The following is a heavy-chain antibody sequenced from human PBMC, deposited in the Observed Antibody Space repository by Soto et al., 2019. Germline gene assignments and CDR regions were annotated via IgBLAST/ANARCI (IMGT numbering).Heavy chain of an antibody. CDR1: GFTFSSHA. V-gene: IGHV3-30-3*01. Sequence: QVQLEESGGGVVQPGRSLRLSCAASGFTFSSHAMHWVRQAPGKGLEWVAVISYDGSKKYYADSVKGRFTISRDNSKKTLHLQMDSMRPEDTAVYHCVRDRVVAGIGEVDYWGQGTLVNVSS. CDR3: VRDRVVAGIGEVDY. D-gene: IGHD6-19*01. J-gene: IGHJ4*02. CDR2: ISYDGSKK.